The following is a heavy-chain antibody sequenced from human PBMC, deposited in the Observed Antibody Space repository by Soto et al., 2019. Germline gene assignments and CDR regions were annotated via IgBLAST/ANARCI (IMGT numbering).Heavy chain of an antibody. J-gene: IGHJ4*02. CDR3: ARDRRYYFDY. CDR1: GFTFSSYA. CDR2: ISYDGSNK. V-gene: IGHV3-30-3*01. Sequence: GGSLRLSCAASGFTFSSYAIHWVRQAPGKGLEWVAVISYDGSNKYYADSVKGRFTISRDNSKNTLYLQMNSLRAEDTAVYYCARDRRYYFDYWGQGTLVTVSS.